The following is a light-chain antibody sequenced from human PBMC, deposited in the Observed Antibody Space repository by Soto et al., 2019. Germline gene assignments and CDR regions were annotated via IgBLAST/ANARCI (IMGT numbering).Light chain of an antibody. CDR1: QSISTW. J-gene: IGKJ5*01. V-gene: IGKV1-39*01. CDR3: QQSYSTPIT. CDR2: AAS. Sequence: DIQMTQSPSTLSASVGDRVTITCRASQSISTWLAWYQQEPGEAPKLLIYAASSLQSGVPSRFSGSGSGTDFTLTISSLQPEDFATYYCQQSYSTPITFGQGTRLEIK.